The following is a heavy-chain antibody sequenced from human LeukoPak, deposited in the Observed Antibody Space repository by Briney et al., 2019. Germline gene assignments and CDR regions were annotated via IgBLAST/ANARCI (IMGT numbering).Heavy chain of an antibody. CDR2: IRYDGSNK. D-gene: IGHD3-10*01. V-gene: IGHV3-30*02. J-gene: IGHJ6*02. CDR3: AKDGGWMVRGAKYGMDV. CDR1: GFTFSSYG. Sequence: GGSLRLSCAASGFTFSSYGMHWVRQAPGKGLEWVAFIRYDGSNKYYADSVKGRFTISRDNSKNTLYLQMNSLRAEDTAVYYCAKDGGWMVRGAKYGMDVWGQGTTVTVSS.